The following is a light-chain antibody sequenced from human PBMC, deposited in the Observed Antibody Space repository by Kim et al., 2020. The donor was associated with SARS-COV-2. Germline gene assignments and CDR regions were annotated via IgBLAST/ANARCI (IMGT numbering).Light chain of an antibody. V-gene: IGLV3-21*04. CDR2: YDS. CDR1: NIGGKS. CDR3: QVWDSSSDHPVV. Sequence: SYELTQPPSVSVAPGKTARITCGGNNIGGKSVHWYQQKPGQAPVLVIYYDSDRPSGIPERFSGSNSGNTATLTISRVEAGDEADYYCQVWDSSSDHPVVF. J-gene: IGLJ2*01.